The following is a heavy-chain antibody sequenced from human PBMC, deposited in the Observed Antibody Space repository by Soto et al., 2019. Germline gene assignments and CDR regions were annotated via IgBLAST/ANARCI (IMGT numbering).Heavy chain of an antibody. CDR3: ARDQLSSGLYVWFDP. CDR2: IYYDGST. J-gene: IGHJ5*02. Sequence: SETLSLTCTVSGRSISTYYWSWIRQPPGKGLEWIGYIYYDGSTSYNPSLRSRVTISVDTSKNQFSLILSSVTSADTAVYYCARDQLSSGLYVWFDPWGQGTLVTVS. V-gene: IGHV4-59*01. CDR1: GRSISTYY. D-gene: IGHD6-25*01.